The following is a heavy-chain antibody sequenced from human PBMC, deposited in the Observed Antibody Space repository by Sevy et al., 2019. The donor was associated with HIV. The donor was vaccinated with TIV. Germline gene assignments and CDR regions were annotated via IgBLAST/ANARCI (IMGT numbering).Heavy chain of an antibody. CDR2: ISHDGNYK. J-gene: IGHJ4*02. CDR1: GFTFSNYD. CDR3: ARLFSCGGDCYYLDY. Sequence: GESLKISCAASGFTFSNYDMHWVHQAPGKGLEWVAVISHDGNYKNYADSVKVRFTISRDDFKNTLYLQMSSLRPEDTAVYFCARLFSCGGDCYYLDYWGQGALVTVSS. V-gene: IGHV3-30-3*01. D-gene: IGHD2-21*02.